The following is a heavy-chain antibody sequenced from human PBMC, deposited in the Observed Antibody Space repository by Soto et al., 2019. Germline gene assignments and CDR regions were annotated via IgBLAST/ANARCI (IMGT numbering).Heavy chain of an antibody. J-gene: IGHJ6*03. CDR2: INHSGST. Sequence: QVQLQQWGAGLLKPSETLSLTCAVYGGSFSGYYWSWIRQPPGKGLEWIGEINHSGSTNYNPSLKGTVTISVDTSKNQFSLKLSSVTAADTAVYYCARRGRPNCSGGSCYSRGYYYYYMDVWGKGTTVTVSS. D-gene: IGHD2-15*01. CDR3: ARRGRPNCSGGSCYSRGYYYYYMDV. V-gene: IGHV4-34*01. CDR1: GGSFSGYY.